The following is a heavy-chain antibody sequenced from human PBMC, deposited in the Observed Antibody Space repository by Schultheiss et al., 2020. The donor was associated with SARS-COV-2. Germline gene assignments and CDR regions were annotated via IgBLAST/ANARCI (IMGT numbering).Heavy chain of an antibody. Sequence: SQTLSLTCTVSGASINSYYWSWIRQPPGKGLEWIGSIYTSGSTNYNPSLKSRVTISVDTSKNQFSLKLSSVTAADTAVYYCARRYSSSSSGHDAFDIWGQGTMVTVSS. CDR3: ARRYSSSSSGHDAFDI. CDR2: IYTSGST. D-gene: IGHD6-6*01. V-gene: IGHV4-4*08. J-gene: IGHJ3*02. CDR1: GASINSYY.